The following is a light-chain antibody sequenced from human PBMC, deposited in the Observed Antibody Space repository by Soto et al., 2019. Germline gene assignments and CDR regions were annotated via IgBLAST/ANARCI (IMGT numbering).Light chain of an antibody. CDR3: QSYDSSLSVWV. CDR2: GNS. J-gene: IGLJ3*02. Sequence: QSVLTQPPSVSWAPGQRVTISCTGSSSNIGAGYDVHWYQQLPGPAPKLLIYGNSNRPSGVPDRFSGSKSGTSASLAITGLQAGDEADYYCQSYDSSLSVWVFGGGTKLTVL. V-gene: IGLV1-40*01. CDR1: SSNIGAGYD.